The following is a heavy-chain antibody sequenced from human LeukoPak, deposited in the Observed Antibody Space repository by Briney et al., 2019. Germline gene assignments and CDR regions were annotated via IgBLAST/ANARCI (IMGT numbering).Heavy chain of an antibody. Sequence: PGGSLRLSCAASGFTFSSYGMHWVRQAPGRGLEWVAFIRYDGSNKYYADSVKGRFTISRDNSTNTLYLQMNSLRAEDTAVYYCAKPYYDFWSGYRRGPYYFDYWGQGTLVTVSS. J-gene: IGHJ4*02. D-gene: IGHD3-3*01. CDR1: GFTFSSYG. CDR3: AKPYYDFWSGYRRGPYYFDY. V-gene: IGHV3-30*02. CDR2: IRYDGSNK.